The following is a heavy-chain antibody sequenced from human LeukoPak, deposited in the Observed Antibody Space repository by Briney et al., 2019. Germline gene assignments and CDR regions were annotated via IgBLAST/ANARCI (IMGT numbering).Heavy chain of an antibody. J-gene: IGHJ4*02. Sequence: SETLSLTCTVSGGSTSSDYWSWIRQPPGKGLEWIGYIYYSEDTNYNPSLKSRVTISVDTSKNQFSLKLSSVTAADTAVYYCARSGYSYGLVDYWGQGTLVTVSS. D-gene: IGHD5-18*01. V-gene: IGHV4-59*01. CDR3: ARSGYSYGLVDY. CDR1: GGSTSSDY. CDR2: IYYSEDT.